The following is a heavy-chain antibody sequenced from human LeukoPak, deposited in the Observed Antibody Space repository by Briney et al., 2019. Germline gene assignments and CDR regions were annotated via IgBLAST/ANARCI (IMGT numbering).Heavy chain of an antibody. CDR1: GFTFSDYY. CDR2: ISSRGFTM. J-gene: IGHJ4*02. D-gene: IGHD6-19*01. V-gene: IGHV3-11*01. Sequence: GGSLRLSCAASGFTFSDYYMTWIRQAPGKGLEWVSYISSRGFTMYYADSVKGRFTISRDNAKNSLYLQMNSLRVEDTAVYYCAREAAEAGMYGYWGQGTLVTVSS. CDR3: AREAAEAGMYGY.